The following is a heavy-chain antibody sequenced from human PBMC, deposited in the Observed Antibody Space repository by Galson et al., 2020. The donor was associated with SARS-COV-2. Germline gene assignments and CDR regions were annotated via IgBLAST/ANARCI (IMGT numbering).Heavy chain of an antibody. CDR2: IASDGSGT. J-gene: IGHJ3*02. CDR1: GFPFSSYW. D-gene: IGHD3-10*01. CDR3: ARGGEGRSFDI. V-gene: IGHV3-74*01. Sequence: GASLKISCAASGFPFSSYWMHWVRQAPGKGLVWVSRIASDGSGTSYADSVKGRFTISGYNAKSTLYLAMDSLRAEDTAVYYCARGGEGRSFDIWGQGTMVTVSS.